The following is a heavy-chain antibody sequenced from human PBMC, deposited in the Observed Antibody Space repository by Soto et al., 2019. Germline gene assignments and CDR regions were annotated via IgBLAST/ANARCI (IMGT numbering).Heavy chain of an antibody. CDR2: VSFDAGNK. CDR3: AKALGRMTMVRGVTETDY. Sequence: QVQLVESGGGVVQPGRSLTLSCAASGFTFSSYGMHWVRQAPGKGLEWVAVVSFDAGNKYYADSVKGRFTTFRDNSNNTLFLQMNSLRTEDTALYYCAKALGRMTMVRGVTETDYWGQGTLVTVSS. J-gene: IGHJ4*02. CDR1: GFTFSSYG. V-gene: IGHV3-30*18. D-gene: IGHD3-10*01.